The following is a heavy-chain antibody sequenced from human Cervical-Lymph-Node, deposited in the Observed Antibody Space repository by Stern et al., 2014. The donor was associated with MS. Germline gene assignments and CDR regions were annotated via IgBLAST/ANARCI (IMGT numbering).Heavy chain of an antibody. V-gene: IGHV3-30*18. J-gene: IGHJ4*02. Sequence: MQLVESGGGVVQPGRSLTLSCSTSGFSFTFSPYDMHWVRQAPGKGLEWVAVMSYDGNNKNYADSVKGRFIISKDISKNTLYLQMNSLRVEDTAVYYWAKVMNDYSNRYYFDYWGQGTLVTVSS. CDR2: MSYDGNNK. CDR1: GFSFTFSPYD. D-gene: IGHD4-11*01. CDR3: AKVMNDYSNRYYFDY.